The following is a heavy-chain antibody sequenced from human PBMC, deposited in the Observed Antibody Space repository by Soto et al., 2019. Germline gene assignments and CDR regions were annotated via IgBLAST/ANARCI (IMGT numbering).Heavy chain of an antibody. CDR1: GGSISSSY. CDR3: ASPKGVIGSTYFDIFDI. D-gene: IGHD3-22*01. V-gene: IGHV4-59*01. J-gene: IGHJ3*02. CDR2: VYHSGIT. Sequence: PSETLSLTCAVSGGSISSSYCAWIRQPPGKGLEWIGNVYHSGITNYNPSLKSRVTISVDTSKNQFSLRLNSVTAADTAVYYCASPKGVIGSTYFDIFDIWGQRTKVTVSS.